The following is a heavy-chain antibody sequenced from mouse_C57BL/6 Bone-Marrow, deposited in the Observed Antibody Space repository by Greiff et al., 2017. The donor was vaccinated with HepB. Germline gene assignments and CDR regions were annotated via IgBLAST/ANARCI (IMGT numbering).Heavy chain of an antibody. J-gene: IGHJ2*01. CDR1: GFNIKDDY. CDR3: TQTRQFIDY. V-gene: IGHV14-4*01. Sequence: EVKLQESGAELVRPGASVKLSCTASGFNIKDDYMHWVKQRPEQGLERIGWIDPENGDTEYASKFQGKATITADTSSNTAYLQLSILTSEDTAVYYCTQTRQFIDYWGQGTTLTVSS. CDR2: IDPENGDT. D-gene: IGHD6-1*01.